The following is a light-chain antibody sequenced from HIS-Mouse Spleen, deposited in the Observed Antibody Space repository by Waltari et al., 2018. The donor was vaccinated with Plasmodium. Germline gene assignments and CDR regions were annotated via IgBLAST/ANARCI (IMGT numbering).Light chain of an antibody. CDR1: RSDVGGYNY. CDR3: SSYTSSSTEV. J-gene: IGLJ2*01. V-gene: IGLV2-14*01. Sequence: QSALTQPASVSGSPGQSITISCTGTRSDVGGYNYVSWYQQHPRKAPKLMIYEVSNRPSGVSNRFSGSKSGNTASLTISGLQAEDEADYYCSSYTSSSTEVFGGGTKLTVL. CDR2: EVS.